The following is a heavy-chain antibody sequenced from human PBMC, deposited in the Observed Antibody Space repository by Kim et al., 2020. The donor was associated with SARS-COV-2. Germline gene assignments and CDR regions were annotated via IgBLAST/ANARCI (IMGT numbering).Heavy chain of an antibody. Sequence: GGSLRRSCAASGFTFDDYAMHWVRQAPGKGLEWVSLISWDGGSTYYADSVKGRFTISRDNSKNSLYLQMNSLRAEDTALYYCAKDISPVVVTAADYYYGMDVWGQGTTVTVSS. CDR3: AKDISPVVVTAADYYYGMDV. V-gene: IGHV3-43D*03. CDR2: ISWDGGST. J-gene: IGHJ6*02. D-gene: IGHD2-21*02. CDR1: GFTFDDYA.